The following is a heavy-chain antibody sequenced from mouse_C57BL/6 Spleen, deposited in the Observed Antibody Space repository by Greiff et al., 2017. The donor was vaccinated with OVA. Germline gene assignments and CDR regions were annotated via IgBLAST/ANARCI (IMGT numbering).Heavy chain of an antibody. CDR2: ISSGGSYT. J-gene: IGHJ4*01. Sequence: EVKVVESGGDLVKPGGSLKLSCAASGFTFSSYGMSWVRQTPDNRLEWVATISSGGSYTYYPDSVKGRFTISRDNAKNTLYLHMSSLKSEDTAKYYCARDTITTVMDYWGQGTSVTVSS. CDR3: ARDTITTVMDY. CDR1: GFTFSSYG. D-gene: IGHD1-1*01. V-gene: IGHV5-6*01.